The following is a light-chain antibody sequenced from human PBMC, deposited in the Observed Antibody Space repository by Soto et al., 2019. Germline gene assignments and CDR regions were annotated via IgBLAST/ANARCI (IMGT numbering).Light chain of an antibody. J-gene: IGKJ2*01. CDR1: QSVSSSF. CDR2: GAS. V-gene: IGKV3-20*01. Sequence: EIVLTQSPGTLSLSPGERATLSCRASQSVSSSFLAWYQQKPGQAPRLLIYGASSRATGIPDRFSGSGSGTDFTLTISRLEPEDFAVHYCQQYGSSTYTFGQGTK. CDR3: QQYGSSTYT.